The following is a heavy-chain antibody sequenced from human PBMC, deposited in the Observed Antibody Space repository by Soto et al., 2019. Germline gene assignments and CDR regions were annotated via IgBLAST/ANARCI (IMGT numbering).Heavy chain of an antibody. Sequence: ASVKVSCKASGGTFSSYAISRVRQAPGQGLEWMGWISAYNGNTNYAQKLQGRVTMTTDTSTSTAYMELRSLRSDDTAVYYCARSLYGDYSEYFQHWGQGTLVTVSS. D-gene: IGHD4-17*01. CDR1: GGTFSSYA. V-gene: IGHV1-18*01. CDR3: ARSLYGDYSEYFQH. J-gene: IGHJ1*01. CDR2: ISAYNGNT.